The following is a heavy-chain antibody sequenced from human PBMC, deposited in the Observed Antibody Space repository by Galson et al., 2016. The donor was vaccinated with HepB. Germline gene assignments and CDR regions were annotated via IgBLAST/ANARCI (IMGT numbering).Heavy chain of an antibody. CDR2: IGTAGDT. Sequence: SLRLSCAASGFTFNNYDIHWVRQTTGKGLEWVSAIGTAGDTCYPDSVKGRFTIARENAKNSFYLQRNSLRAGDAAVYYCARAPGDWYFDLWGRGTLVTVSS. J-gene: IGHJ2*01. CDR1: GFTFNNYD. V-gene: IGHV3-13*01. CDR3: ARAPGDWYFDL.